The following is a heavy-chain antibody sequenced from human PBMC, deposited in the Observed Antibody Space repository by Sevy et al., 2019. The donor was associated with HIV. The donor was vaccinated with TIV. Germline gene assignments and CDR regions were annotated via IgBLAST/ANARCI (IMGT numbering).Heavy chain of an antibody. CDR2: ISGSGGST. CDR3: AKGTHYDFWSGPDY. CDR1: GFTFSSYA. Sequence: GGSLRLSCAASGFTFSSYAMSWVRQAPGKGLEWVSAISGSGGSTYYADSVKGRFTISRDNSKNTLDLQMNSLRAEDTAVYYCAKGTHYDFWSGPDYWGQGTLVTVYS. J-gene: IGHJ4*02. D-gene: IGHD3-3*01. V-gene: IGHV3-23*01.